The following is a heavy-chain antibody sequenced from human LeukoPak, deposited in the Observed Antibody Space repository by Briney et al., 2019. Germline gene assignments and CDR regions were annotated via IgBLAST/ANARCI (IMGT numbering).Heavy chain of an antibody. D-gene: IGHD5-24*01. CDR3: ARVTGDGYQTPRAYYFDY. Sequence: GGSLRLSCAASGFTFSSYSMNWVRQAPGKGLEWVSYISSSSSTIHYADSVKGRFTISRDNAKNSLYLQMNSLRAEDTAVYYCARVTGDGYQTPRAYYFDYWGQGTLVTVSS. V-gene: IGHV3-48*01. J-gene: IGHJ4*02. CDR1: GFTFSSYS. CDR2: ISSSSSTI.